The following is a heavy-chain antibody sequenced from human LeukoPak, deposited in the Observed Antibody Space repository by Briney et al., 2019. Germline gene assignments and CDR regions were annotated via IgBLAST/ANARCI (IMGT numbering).Heavy chain of an antibody. D-gene: IGHD3-10*01. CDR1: GDSVSNSRVY. V-gene: IGHV4-39*07. Sequence: KPSETLSLTCSVSGDSVSNSRVYWGWIRQTPGEGLEWIGSIYNNGRTYYKSSLESRVTISVGTPKNQFSLKLTSVTAADTAVYYCAKTRPGSNTFDLWGQGTMVTVSS. CDR2: IYNNGRT. CDR3: AKTRPGSNTFDL. J-gene: IGHJ3*01.